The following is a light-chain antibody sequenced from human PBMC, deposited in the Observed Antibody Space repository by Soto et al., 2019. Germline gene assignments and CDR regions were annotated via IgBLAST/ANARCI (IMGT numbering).Light chain of an antibody. CDR3: QQYESSPLT. J-gene: IGKJ4*01. V-gene: IGKV3-20*01. CDR2: RAS. Sequence: EIVLTQSPDTLSLSPGERATLSCRASQSVSNSFLAWYHQKPGQAPRLLIYRASSRATGIPDRFTGSGSGTDFALTISRLEPEDFAVYHCQQYESSPLTFGGGTKVEIK. CDR1: QSVSNSF.